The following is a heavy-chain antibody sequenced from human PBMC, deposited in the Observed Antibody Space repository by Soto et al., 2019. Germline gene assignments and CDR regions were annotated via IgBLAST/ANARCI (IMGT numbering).Heavy chain of an antibody. V-gene: IGHV4-31*03. CDR2: IYYSGSF. D-gene: IGHD2-2*02. CDR1: VCSIIIFCYY. Sequence: PSETLSLTCTFSVCSIIIFCYYLSWIRQHPWKCLEWIGYIYYSGSFYYNPSLRIRVTISVDTSKDQFSLKLSSVTAADTAVYYRARGGVVSPSIAVKRFETWGRGNMV. J-gene: IGHJ5*02. CDR3: ARGGVVSPSIAVKRFET.